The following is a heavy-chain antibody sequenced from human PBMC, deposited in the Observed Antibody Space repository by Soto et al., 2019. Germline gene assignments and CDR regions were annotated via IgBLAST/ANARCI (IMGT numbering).Heavy chain of an antibody. CDR3: AHIPNYYQYDWFDP. D-gene: IGHD3-16*01. J-gene: IGHJ5*02. V-gene: IGHV2-5*02. Sequence: QITLKESGPPLVKPTQTLTLTCTFSGFSLTTRGVGVGWIRQPPGKALECLALIYWDDDKRYSPSLQSRLSITKDTSKNQVVLTMTNVDPVDTATYYCAHIPNYYQYDWFDPWGQGTLASVSS. CDR2: IYWDDDK. CDR1: GFSLTTRGVG.